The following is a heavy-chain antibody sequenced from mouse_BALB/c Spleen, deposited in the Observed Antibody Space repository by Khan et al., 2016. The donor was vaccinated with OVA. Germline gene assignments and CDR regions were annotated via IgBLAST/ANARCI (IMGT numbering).Heavy chain of an antibody. CDR3: ARDAGRY. CDR1: GYTFIEYT. D-gene: IGHD3-3*01. Sequence: VQLQQSGPELVKPGASVKISCKTSGYTFIEYTLHWVKQSHGKSLEWIGVINPKNGVTSYNQKFKGKATLTVDKSSSTAYMEFRSLPSEDSAVYYCARDAGRYWGQGTSVTVSS. CDR2: INPKNGVT. V-gene: IGHV1-18*01. J-gene: IGHJ4*01.